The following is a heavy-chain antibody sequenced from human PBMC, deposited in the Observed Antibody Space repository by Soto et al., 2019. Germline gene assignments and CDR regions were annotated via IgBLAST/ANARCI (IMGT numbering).Heavy chain of an antibody. CDR1: GYSISSGYY. J-gene: IGHJ4*02. CDR3: ARASSGWSYFDY. Sequence: WETLSLTCAVSGYSISSGYYWGWIRQPPGKGLEWIGSIYHSGSTYYNPSLKSRVTISVDTSKNQFPLKLSSVTAADTAVYYCARASSGWSYFDYWGQGTLVTVYS. D-gene: IGHD6-19*01. CDR2: IYHSGST. V-gene: IGHV4-38-2*01.